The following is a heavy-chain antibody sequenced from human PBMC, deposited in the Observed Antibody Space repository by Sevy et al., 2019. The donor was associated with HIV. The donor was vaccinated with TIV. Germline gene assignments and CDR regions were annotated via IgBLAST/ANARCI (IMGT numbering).Heavy chain of an antibody. J-gene: IGHJ6*02. CDR2: ISSSSSYI. CDR1: GFTFSSYS. D-gene: IGHD2-2*03. CDR3: ARVGGYCSSTSCYDYYGMDV. Sequence: GGSLRLSCAASGFTFSSYSMNWVRQAPGKGLEWVSSISSSSSYIYYADSVKGRFTISRDNAKNSLYLIMNSLRAEDTAVYYCARVGGYCSSTSCYDYYGMDVWGQGTTVTVSS. V-gene: IGHV3-21*01.